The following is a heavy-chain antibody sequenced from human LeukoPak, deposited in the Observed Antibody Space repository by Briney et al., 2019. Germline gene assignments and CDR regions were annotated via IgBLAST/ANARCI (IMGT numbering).Heavy chain of an antibody. D-gene: IGHD2-2*01. CDR1: GYTFTDYY. CDR2: VDPEDGET. V-gene: IGHV1-69-2*01. CDR3: AKDLHPWVVPEYYFDY. Sequence: ASVKISCKVSGYTFTDYYMHWVQQAPGKGLEWMGLVDPEDGETIYAEKFQGRVTITADTSTDTAYMELSSLRSEDTAVYYCAKDLHPWVVPEYYFDYWGQGTPVTVSS. J-gene: IGHJ4*02.